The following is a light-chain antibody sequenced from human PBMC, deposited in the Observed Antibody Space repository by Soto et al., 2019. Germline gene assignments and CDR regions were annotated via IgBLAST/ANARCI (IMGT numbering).Light chain of an antibody. CDR2: GTS. CDR1: QSVLSNY. Sequence: EIVVTQSPDTLSLSPGERATLSCRASQSVLSNYLAWYQQKPGQAPRLLIYGTSRRVTGIPDRFSGSGSGTEFTLTISNLEPEDFAMYYCQQYGISPPGYTFAQGTKLEI. V-gene: IGKV3-20*01. J-gene: IGKJ2*01. CDR3: QQYGISPPGYT.